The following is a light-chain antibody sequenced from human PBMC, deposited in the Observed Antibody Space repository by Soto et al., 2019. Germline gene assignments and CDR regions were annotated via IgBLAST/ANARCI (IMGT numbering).Light chain of an antibody. CDR3: QTWDTGIRV. CDR1: SGHSNYV. CDR2: LNSDGSH. J-gene: IGLJ2*01. V-gene: IGLV4-69*01. Sequence: QSVLTQSPSASASLGASVKLTCTLSSGHSNYVIAWHQQQPEKGPRYLMKLNSDGSHSKGDGIPDRFSGSSSGAERYLTISSLQSEDEADYYCQTWDTGIRVFGGRTKLTVL.